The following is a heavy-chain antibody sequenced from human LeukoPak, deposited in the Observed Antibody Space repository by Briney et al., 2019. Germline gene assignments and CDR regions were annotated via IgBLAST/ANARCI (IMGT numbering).Heavy chain of an antibody. J-gene: IGHJ4*02. D-gene: IGHD6-13*01. Sequence: GGSLRLSCAASGFTFSSYAMHWVRQAPGKGLEWVAVISYDGSNKYYADSVKGRFTISRDNSKNTLYLRMNSLRAEDTAVYYCARVWQQLVLIYYFDYWGQGTLVTVSS. CDR3: ARVWQQLVLIYYFDY. CDR2: ISYDGSNK. CDR1: GFTFSSYA. V-gene: IGHV3-30-3*01.